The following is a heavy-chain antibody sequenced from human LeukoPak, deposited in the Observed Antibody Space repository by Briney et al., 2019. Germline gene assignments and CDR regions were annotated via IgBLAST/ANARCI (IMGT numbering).Heavy chain of an antibody. CDR2: IYYSGST. D-gene: IGHD6-19*01. Sequence: SETLSLTCSVSGGSISSYYWSWIRQPPGKGLEWIGYIYYSGSTYYNPSLKSRVTISVDTSKNQFSLKLSSVTAADTAVYYCGRVAGLGYFDYWGQGTLVTVSS. CDR3: GRVAGLGYFDY. CDR1: GGSISSYY. J-gene: IGHJ4*02. V-gene: IGHV4-59*12.